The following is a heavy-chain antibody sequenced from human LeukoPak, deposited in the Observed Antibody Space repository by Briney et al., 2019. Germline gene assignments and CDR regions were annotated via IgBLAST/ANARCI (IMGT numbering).Heavy chain of an antibody. Sequence: SSETLSLTCTVSGGSISSYYWSWIRQPPGKGLEWVGYIYYSGSTNYNPSLKSRVTISVDTSKNQFSLKLSSVTAADTAVYYCARVGRCGSGKDGMDVWGQGTTVTVSS. CDR1: GGSISSYY. D-gene: IGHD3-10*01. J-gene: IGHJ6*02. CDR3: ARVGRCGSGKDGMDV. CDR2: IYYSGST. V-gene: IGHV4-59*01.